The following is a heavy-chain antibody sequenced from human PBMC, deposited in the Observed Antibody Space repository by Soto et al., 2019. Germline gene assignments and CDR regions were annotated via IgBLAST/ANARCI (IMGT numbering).Heavy chain of an antibody. J-gene: IGHJ4*02. D-gene: IGHD1-1*01. CDR1: GFIVSNNA. Sequence: EVQLVESGGGLVQPGGSLRLSCAASGFIVSNNAMSWVRQAPGKGLEWVSVIYSDGRTYYADSVKGTFTISRDNAKNTLFFQTNGLRAADTTLYYCSRAVAPGTSAPHYWVQRTLGIVS. CDR3: SRAVAPGTSAPHY. CDR2: IYSDGRT. V-gene: IGHV3-66*01.